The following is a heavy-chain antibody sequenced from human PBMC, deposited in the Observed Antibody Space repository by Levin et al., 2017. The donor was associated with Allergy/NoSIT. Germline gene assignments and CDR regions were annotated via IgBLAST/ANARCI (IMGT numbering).Heavy chain of an antibody. D-gene: IGHD4-17*01. CDR3: ARTVTNDYYYGMDV. Sequence: RSGGSLRLSCVASGFTFKSFAMHWVRQAPGKGLEWVAVISYDGSNEYYADSVKGRFTISRDNSKKTLYLQMNSLRTEDTAVYYCARTVTNDYYYGMDVWGQGTTVTVSS. CDR2: ISYDGSNE. V-gene: IGHV3-30-3*01. CDR1: GFTFKSFA. J-gene: IGHJ6*02.